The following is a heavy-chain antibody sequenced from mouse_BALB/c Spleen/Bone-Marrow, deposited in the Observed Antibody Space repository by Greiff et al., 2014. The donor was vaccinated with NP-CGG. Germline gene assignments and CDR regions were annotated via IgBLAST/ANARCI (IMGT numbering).Heavy chain of an antibody. CDR1: GYTFNSYW. CDR2: ILPGSGST. Sequence: QVQLQQSGAELMKPGASVKISCKATGYTFNSYWIEWVKQRPGHGLEWIGEILPGSGSTNYNEKFKGKATFTTDTSSNTAYIQLSSLTSEDSAVYYCARGGYGYLFAYWGQGTLVTVSA. V-gene: IGHV1-9*01. J-gene: IGHJ3*01. CDR3: ARGGYGYLFAY. D-gene: IGHD2-2*01.